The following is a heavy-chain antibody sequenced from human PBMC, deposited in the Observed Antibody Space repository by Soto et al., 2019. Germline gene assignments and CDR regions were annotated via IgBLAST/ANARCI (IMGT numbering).Heavy chain of an antibody. D-gene: IGHD3-3*01. Sequence: SXTPSLTCTVSGGSISSYYWSWIRQPPGNGLVWIGYIXYSGSXNYNTYIKTRXXISVDTSXXQFYLKLSSVTAADTAVYYCARSWSGPLRWFDPWGQGTLVTVSS. V-gene: IGHV4-59*01. CDR2: IXYSGSX. CDR1: GGSISSYY. J-gene: IGHJ5*02. CDR3: ARSWSGPLRWFDP.